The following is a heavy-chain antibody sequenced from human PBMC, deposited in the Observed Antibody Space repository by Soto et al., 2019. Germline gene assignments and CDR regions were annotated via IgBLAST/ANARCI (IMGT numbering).Heavy chain of an antibody. CDR3: ARGEEDIVVVPSWFDP. Sequence: QVQLVQSGAEVKKPGSSVKVSCKASGGTFSSYAISWVRQAPGQGLEWMGGIIPIFGTANYAQKFQGRVTITADESTSTADMELSSLRSEDTAVYYCARGEEDIVVVPSWFDPWGQGTLVTVSS. CDR2: IIPIFGTA. CDR1: GGTFSSYA. J-gene: IGHJ5*02. D-gene: IGHD2-2*01. V-gene: IGHV1-69*01.